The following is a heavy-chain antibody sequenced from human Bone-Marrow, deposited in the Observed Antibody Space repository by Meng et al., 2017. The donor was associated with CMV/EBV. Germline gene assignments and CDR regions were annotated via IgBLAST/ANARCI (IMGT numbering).Heavy chain of an antibody. V-gene: IGHV3-74*01. CDR2: IKGDGSHT. CDR1: GFTFSDYW. CDR3: AKSSSIVVVPADSFDP. J-gene: IGHJ5*02. D-gene: IGHD2-2*01. Sequence: GESLKISCTASGFTFSDYWMHWVRQTPGKGLLWVSRIKGDGSHTIYGDSVKGRFTISRDNAKNTLYLQMNSLRAEDTAVYYCAKSSSIVVVPADSFDPWGQGTLVTVSS.